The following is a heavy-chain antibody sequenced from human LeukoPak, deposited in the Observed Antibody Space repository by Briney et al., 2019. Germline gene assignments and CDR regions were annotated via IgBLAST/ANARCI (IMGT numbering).Heavy chain of an antibody. CDR1: GYTFTSYG. V-gene: IGHV1-18*01. J-gene: IGHJ4*02. CDR2: ISAYNGNT. Sequence: EASVKVSCKASGYTFTSYGISWVRQAPGQGLEWMGWISAYNGNTNYAQKFQGRVTITTDESTSTAYMELSSLRSEDTAVYYCARATLVGTFDYFDYWGQGTLVTVSS. CDR3: ARATLVGTFDYFDY. D-gene: IGHD1-26*01.